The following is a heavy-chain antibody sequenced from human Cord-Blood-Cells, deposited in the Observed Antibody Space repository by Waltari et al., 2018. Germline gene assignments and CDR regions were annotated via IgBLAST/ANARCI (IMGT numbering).Heavy chain of an antibody. Sequence: QVQLQQWGAGLLKPSETLSLTCAVSGGSLSGYYWSWIRQPPGKGLEWLGEITHSGSTHYSPSLKSRVTISVDTAKNQFSLKLSSVTAADTAVYYCARGELLRDAFDIWGQGTMVTVSS. CDR2: ITHSGST. CDR1: GGSLSGYY. D-gene: IGHD3-10*01. J-gene: IGHJ3*02. V-gene: IGHV4-34*01. CDR3: ARGELLRDAFDI.